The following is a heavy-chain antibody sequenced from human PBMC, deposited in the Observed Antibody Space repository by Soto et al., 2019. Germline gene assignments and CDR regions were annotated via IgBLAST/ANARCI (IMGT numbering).Heavy chain of an antibody. CDR1: GFTFSSYA. CDR3: AKDGASILWFGETVYYYGMDV. J-gene: IGHJ6*02. Sequence: EVQLLESGGGLVQPGGSLRLSCAASGFTFSSYAMSWVRQAPGKGLEWVSGISGSGGSTYYADSVKGRFTISRDNSKNTLYLQMNSLRAEDTAVYYCAKDGASILWFGETVYYYGMDVWGQGTTVTVSS. D-gene: IGHD3-10*01. V-gene: IGHV3-23*01. CDR2: ISGSGGST.